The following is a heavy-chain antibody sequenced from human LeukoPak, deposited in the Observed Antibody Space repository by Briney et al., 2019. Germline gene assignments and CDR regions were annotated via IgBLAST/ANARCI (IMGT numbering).Heavy chain of an antibody. J-gene: IGHJ4*02. V-gene: IGHV4-34*01. D-gene: IGHD6-13*01. Sequence: PSETLSLTCAVYGGSFSGYYWSWIRQPPGKGLEWIGEINHSGSTNYNPSLKSRVTISVDTSKKQFSLKLSSVTGADTAVYYCARGRDSSSWYWGLSYYFDFWGQGTLVTVSS. CDR1: GGSFSGYY. CDR2: INHSGST. CDR3: ARGRDSSSWYWGLSYYFDF.